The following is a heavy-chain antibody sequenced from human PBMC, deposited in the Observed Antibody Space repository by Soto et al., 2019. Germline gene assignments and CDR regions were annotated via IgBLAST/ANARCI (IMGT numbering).Heavy chain of an antibody. V-gene: IGHV3-7*01. CDR1: GFTFSRYW. Sequence: GSLRLSCAASGFTFSRYWMNWVRQAPGKGLEWVANIKQDGTEKNYVDSVKGRFTISRDNARNSLYLQMDSLRAEDTAVYFCARGDTPMITGMDSFDIWGQGTMVTVSS. CDR2: IKQDGTEK. J-gene: IGHJ3*02. CDR3: ARGDTPMITGMDSFDI. D-gene: IGHD5-18*01.